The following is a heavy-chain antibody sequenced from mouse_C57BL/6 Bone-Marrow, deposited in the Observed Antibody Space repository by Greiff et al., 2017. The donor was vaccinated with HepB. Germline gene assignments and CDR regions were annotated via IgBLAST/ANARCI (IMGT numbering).Heavy chain of an antibody. J-gene: IGHJ2*01. V-gene: IGHV1-26*01. CDR3: ARDYGSWGNYFDY. Sequence: VQLQQSGPELVKPGASVKISCKASGYTFTDYYMNWVKQSHGKSLEWIGDINPNNGGTSYNQKFKGKATLTVDKSSSTAYMELRSLTSEDSAVYYCARDYGSWGNYFDYWGQGTTLTVSS. CDR2: INPNNGGT. CDR1: GYTFTDYY. D-gene: IGHD1-1*01.